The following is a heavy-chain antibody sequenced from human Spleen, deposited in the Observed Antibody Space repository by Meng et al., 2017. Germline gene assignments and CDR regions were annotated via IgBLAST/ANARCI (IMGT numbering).Heavy chain of an antibody. D-gene: IGHD5-18*01. CDR3: ARAPVVDTAMVKYGMDV. J-gene: IGHJ6*02. CDR2: IIPILGIA. CDR1: ACTFSSYT. Sequence: SVKVSCKASACTFSSYTISWVRQAPGQGLEWMGRIIPILGIANYAQKFQGRVTITADKSTITAYMELSSLRSEDTAVYYCARAPVVDTAMVKYGMDVWGQGTTVTVSS. V-gene: IGHV1-69*02.